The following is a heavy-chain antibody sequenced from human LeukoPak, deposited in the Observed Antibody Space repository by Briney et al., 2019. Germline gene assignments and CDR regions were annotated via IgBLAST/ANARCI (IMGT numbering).Heavy chain of an antibody. CDR1: GGSFSDYY. V-gene: IGHV4-34*01. CDR2: INHSGST. Sequence: SETLSLTCAVYGGSFSDYYWSWIRQPPGKGLEGIGEINHSGSTNYNPSLKSRVTISVDTSKNQFSLKLSSVTAADTAVYYCASDVDTSMGQTYWGQGTLVTVSS. CDR3: ASDVDTSMGQTY. J-gene: IGHJ4*02. D-gene: IGHD5-18*01.